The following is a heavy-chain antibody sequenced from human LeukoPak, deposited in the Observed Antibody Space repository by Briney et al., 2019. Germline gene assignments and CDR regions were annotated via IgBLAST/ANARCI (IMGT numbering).Heavy chain of an antibody. V-gene: IGHV3-23*01. CDR3: VYDEPGNSWYN. Sequence: GGSLRLSCAASGFTFSTYYMIWVRQAPGRGLEWVSAISGSGHSTYYADSVRGLFTISRDNSKNTLYLRMNSLRADDTAVYYCVYDEPGNSWYNWGQGTLITVSS. J-gene: IGHJ4*02. D-gene: IGHD6-13*01. CDR2: ISGSGHST. CDR1: GFTFSTYY.